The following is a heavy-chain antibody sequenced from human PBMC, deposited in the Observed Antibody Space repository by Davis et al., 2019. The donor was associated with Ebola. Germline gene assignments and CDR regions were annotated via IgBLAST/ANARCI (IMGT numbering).Heavy chain of an antibody. J-gene: IGHJ6*03. V-gene: IGHV4-39*07. Sequence: GSLRLSCIVSGGSINSSSQYWDWIRQSPGRGLQWIASIYYAGFTYYNPSLKSRVTISIDTSKNQFSLRLSSVTAADTAVYYCARVGSYGSGAAYMDVWGKGTTVTVAS. CDR2: IYYAGFT. D-gene: IGHD3-10*01. CDR1: GGSINSSSQY. CDR3: ARVGSYGSGAAYMDV.